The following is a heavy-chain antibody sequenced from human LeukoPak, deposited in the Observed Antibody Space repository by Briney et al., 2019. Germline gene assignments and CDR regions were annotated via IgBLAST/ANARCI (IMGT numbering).Heavy chain of an antibody. V-gene: IGHV3-23*01. J-gene: IGHJ4*02. CDR1: GFTFSNYA. D-gene: IGHD6-19*01. CDR3: AKAHSSGWYYFDN. Sequence: GGSLRLSCAASGFTFSNYAMSWVRQAPGKGLEWVSTISSSGGSTYYADSVKGRVTISRDNSKNTVNLQMNSLRAEDTAVYYCAKAHSSGWYYFDNWGQGTLVTVSS. CDR2: ISSSGGST.